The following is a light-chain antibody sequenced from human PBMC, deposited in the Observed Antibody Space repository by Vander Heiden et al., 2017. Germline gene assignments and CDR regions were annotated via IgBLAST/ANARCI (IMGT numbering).Light chain of an antibody. V-gene: IGLV1-44*01. CDR2: SNN. CDR3: VVWDDSLNGYV. J-gene: IGLJ1*01. CDR1: SSNIGSNT. Sequence: QSVLAQPPSASGTPGQRVTTPCSGSSSNIGSNTVNWYQQLPGTAPKLLIYSNNQRPSGVPDRFSGSKSGTSASLAISGLQSDDEADYYCVVWDDSLNGYVFGTGTKVTVL.